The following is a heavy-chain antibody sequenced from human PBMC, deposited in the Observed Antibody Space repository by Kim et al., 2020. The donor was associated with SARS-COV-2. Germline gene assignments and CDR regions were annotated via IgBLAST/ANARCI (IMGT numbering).Heavy chain of an antibody. V-gene: IGHV1-46*01. CDR1: GYTFTSYW. CDR2: INPSSAET. Sequence: ASVKVSCKASGYTFTSYWIHWVRQAPGQGLEWMGMINPSSAETRYARTFQGRLTTTSDTSTGTAPMELSSLTSEDTAVYYCARAWDQNFDFWGQGTLVTVSS. J-gene: IGHJ4*02. CDR3: ARAWDQNFDF. D-gene: IGHD1-26*01.